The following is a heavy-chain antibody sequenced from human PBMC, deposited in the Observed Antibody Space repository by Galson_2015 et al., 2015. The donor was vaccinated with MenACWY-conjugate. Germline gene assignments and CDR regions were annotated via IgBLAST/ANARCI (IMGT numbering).Heavy chain of an antibody. CDR2: IIPIFGTA. CDR1: GGAFSSYA. CDR3: AEGIYGPDAFDI. V-gene: IGHV1-69*01. Sequence: QSGAEVKKPGESLRISCKASGGAFSSYAISWVRQAPGQGLEWMGGIIPIFGTANYAQKFQGRVTITADESTSTAYMELSSLRSEDTAVYYCAEGIYGPDAFDIWGQGTMVTVSS. D-gene: IGHD4-17*01. J-gene: IGHJ3*02.